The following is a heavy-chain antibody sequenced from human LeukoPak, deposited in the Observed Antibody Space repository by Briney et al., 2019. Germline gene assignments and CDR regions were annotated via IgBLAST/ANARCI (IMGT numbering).Heavy chain of an antibody. CDR3: ARGAYYYGSGSVYFDL. CDR2: IYSGGST. D-gene: IGHD3-10*01. J-gene: IGHJ2*01. V-gene: IGHV3-66*01. CDR1: GLSFSSYS. Sequence: PGGSLRLSCVASGLSFSSYSMNWVRQAPGKGLEWVSVIYSGGSTYYADSVKGRFTISRDNSKNTLYLQMNSLRAEDTAVYYCARGAYYYGSGSVYFDLWGRGTLVTVSS.